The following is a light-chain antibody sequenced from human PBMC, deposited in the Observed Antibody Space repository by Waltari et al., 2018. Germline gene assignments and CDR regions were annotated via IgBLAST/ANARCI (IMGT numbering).Light chain of an antibody. CDR3: MQGTHRPWT. CDR2: KVS. J-gene: IGKJ1*01. V-gene: IGKV2-30*01. CDR1: QSLVSRDGSSY. Sequence: DVVMTQSPLSLAVILGQPASISCRSSQSLVSRDGSSYFNWFQQRPGQSPRRLLYKVSNRDSGVPDRFSGSGSGTDFTLRISRVEAEDVGVYYCMQGTHRPWTFGQGTKVEIK.